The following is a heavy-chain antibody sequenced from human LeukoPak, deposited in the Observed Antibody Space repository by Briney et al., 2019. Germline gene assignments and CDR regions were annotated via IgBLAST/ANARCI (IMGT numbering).Heavy chain of an antibody. V-gene: IGHV1-18*01. CDR1: GYTFTRYG. D-gene: IGHD3-9*01. J-gene: IGHJ4*02. Sequence: ASVKVSCKASGYTFTRYGISWVRQAPGQGLEWMGWISAYNGNTNYAQKLQGRVTMTTETYTSAPYMQLRSLRDDDTAVYYCARVGGPYYDISRTYYFDYWGQGTLVTVSS. CDR3: ARVGGPYYDISRTYYFDY. CDR2: ISAYNGNT.